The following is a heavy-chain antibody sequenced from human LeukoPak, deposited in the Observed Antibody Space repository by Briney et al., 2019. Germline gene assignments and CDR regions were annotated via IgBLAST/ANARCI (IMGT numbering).Heavy chain of an antibody. CDR2: IIPILGIA. CDR3: ATGSTHYDFWSGYYFDY. D-gene: IGHD3-3*01. CDR1: GGTFSSYA. J-gene: IGHJ4*02. V-gene: IGHV1-69*04. Sequence: SVKVSCKASGGTFSSYAISWVRQAPGQGLEWMGRIIPILGIANYAQKFQGRVTITADKSTSTAYMELSSLRSEDTAVYYCATGSTHYDFWSGYYFDYWGQGTLVTVSS.